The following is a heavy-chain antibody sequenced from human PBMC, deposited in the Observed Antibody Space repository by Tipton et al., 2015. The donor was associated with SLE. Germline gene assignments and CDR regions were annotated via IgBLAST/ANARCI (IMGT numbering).Heavy chain of an antibody. CDR1: GGSISSPNYY. D-gene: IGHD1-7*01. V-gene: IGHV4-39*01. CDR3: ARRRRWGELEIPYYYHGVDV. J-gene: IGHJ6*02. CDR2: IYYTGST. Sequence: LRLSCTVSGGSISSPNYYWAWIRQSPGKGLEWIGSIYYTGSTYYNPSLSSRVTISVDTSKSQMSLNVNSVIAADTAVYYCARRRRWGELEIPYYYHGVDVWGQGTTVTVS.